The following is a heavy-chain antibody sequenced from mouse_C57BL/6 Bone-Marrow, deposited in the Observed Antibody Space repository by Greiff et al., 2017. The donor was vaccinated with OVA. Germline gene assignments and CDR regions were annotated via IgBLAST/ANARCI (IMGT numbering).Heavy chain of an antibody. Sequence: QVQLQQSGAELARPGASVKMSCKASGYTFTSYTMHWVKQRPGQGLEWIGYITPSSGYTKYNQKFKDKATLTADKSSSTAYMQLSSLTSEDSAVDDCARWGITTVVEGWFAYWGQGTLVTVSA. D-gene: IGHD1-1*01. J-gene: IGHJ3*01. CDR2: ITPSSGYT. CDR1: GYTFTSYT. V-gene: IGHV1-4*01. CDR3: ARWGITTVVEGWFAY.